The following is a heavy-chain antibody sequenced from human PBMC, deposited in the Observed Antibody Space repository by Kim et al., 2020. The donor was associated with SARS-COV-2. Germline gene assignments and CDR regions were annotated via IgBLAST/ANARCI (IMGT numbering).Heavy chain of an antibody. Sequence: GVSLRLSCAASGFTFSSYAMHWVRQAPGKGLEWVAVISYDGSNKYYADSVKGRFTISRDNSKNTLYLQMNSLRAEDTAGYYCARGGGDLVVVVADSSIDYWGQGTLVTVSS. V-gene: IGHV3-30*04. J-gene: IGHJ4*02. D-gene: IGHD2-15*01. CDR3: ARGGGDLVVVVADSSIDY. CDR1: GFTFSSYA. CDR2: ISYDGSNK.